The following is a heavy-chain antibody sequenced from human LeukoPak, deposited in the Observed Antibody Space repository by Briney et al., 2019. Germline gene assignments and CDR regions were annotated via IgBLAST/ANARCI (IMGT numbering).Heavy chain of an antibody. D-gene: IGHD2-2*01. CDR2: IYYSGST. CDR3: ARGNRRYCSSTSCYAHNWFDP. CDR1: GGSISSSAYF. V-gene: IGHV4-39*01. Sequence: SETLSLTCTVSGGSISSSAYFWGWIRQPPGKGLEWIGSIYYSGSTSYSPSLKSRLTISVDTSKNQFSLKLSSVTAADTAVYYCARGNRRYCSSTSCYAHNWFDPWGQGTLVTVSS. J-gene: IGHJ5*02.